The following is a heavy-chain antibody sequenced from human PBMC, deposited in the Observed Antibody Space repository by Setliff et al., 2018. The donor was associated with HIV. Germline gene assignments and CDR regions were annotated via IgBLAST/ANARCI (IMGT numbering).Heavy chain of an antibody. V-gene: IGHV4-59*01. Sequence: SETLSLTCTVSGGSISSYYWSWIRQPPGKGLEWIGYIDYSGSTNYNPSLKIRVTISVDTSKDQFSLKLSSVTAADTAVYDCARDRDRRGSHFDYWGQGTLVTVSS. J-gene: IGHJ4*02. CDR1: GGSISSYY. CDR2: IDYSGST. CDR3: ARDRDRRGSHFDY. D-gene: IGHD1-26*01.